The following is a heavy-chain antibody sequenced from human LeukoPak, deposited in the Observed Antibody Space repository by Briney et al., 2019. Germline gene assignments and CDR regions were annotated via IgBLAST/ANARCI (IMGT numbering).Heavy chain of an antibody. CDR3: AKDKPAYYYGSGSYPWGGFDP. V-gene: IGHV3-30*02. CDR2: IRYDGSNK. Sequence: GGSLRLSCAASGFTFSSYGMHWVRQAPGKGLEWVAFIRYDGSNKYYADSVKGRFTISRDNSKNTLYLQMNSLRAEDTAVYYCAKDKPAYYYGSGSYPWGGFDPWGQGTLVTVSS. J-gene: IGHJ5*02. D-gene: IGHD3-10*01. CDR1: GFTFSSYG.